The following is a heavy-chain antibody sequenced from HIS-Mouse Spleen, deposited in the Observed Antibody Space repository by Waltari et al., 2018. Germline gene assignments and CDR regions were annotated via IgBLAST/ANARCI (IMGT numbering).Heavy chain of an antibody. J-gene: IGHJ3*02. D-gene: IGHD6-6*01. CDR1: GGSISSYY. CDR3: ARHTRIAARPDDAFDI. V-gene: IGHV4-59*08. Sequence: QVQLQESGPGLVKPSESLSLTCTVSGGSISSYYWSWIRQPPGKGLEWIGYIYYSGKTNYKPSLNSLVTRSVDTCKNQSSLKLSSVTAADTAGYYCARHTRIAARPDDAFDIWGQGTMVTVSS. CDR2: IYYSGKT.